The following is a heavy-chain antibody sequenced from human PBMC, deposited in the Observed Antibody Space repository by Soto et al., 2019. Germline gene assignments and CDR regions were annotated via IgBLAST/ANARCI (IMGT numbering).Heavy chain of an antibody. CDR3: ARDARGDEAPMDY. Sequence: QVQLVQSGAEVKKPGASVKVSCKASGYTFTGYYMHWVRQAPGQGLEWMGWINTNSGGTNYAKKCQGWVTMTRETSISTAYMELRRLRSDDTAVYYCARDARGDEAPMDYWGQGTLVTVSS. D-gene: IGHD3-10*01. J-gene: IGHJ4*02. CDR1: GYTFTGYY. CDR2: INTNSGGT. V-gene: IGHV1-2*04.